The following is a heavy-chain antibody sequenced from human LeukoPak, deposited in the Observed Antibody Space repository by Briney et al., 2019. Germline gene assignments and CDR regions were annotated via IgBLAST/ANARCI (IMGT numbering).Heavy chain of an antibody. V-gene: IGHV4-4*02. CDR3: ARDEGIAAAGYFDY. D-gene: IGHD6-13*01. J-gene: IGHJ4*02. CDR2: IYHSGST. Sequence: SETLSLTCAVSGGSISSSNWWSWVRQPPGKGLEWIGEIYHSGSTNYNPSLKSRVTISVDKSKNQFSLKLSSVTAADTAVYYCARDEGIAAAGYFDYWGQGTLVTVSS. CDR1: GGSISSSNW.